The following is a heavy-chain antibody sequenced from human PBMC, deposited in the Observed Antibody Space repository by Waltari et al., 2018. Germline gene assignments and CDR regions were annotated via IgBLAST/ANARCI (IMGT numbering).Heavy chain of an antibody. CDR2: INPNSGGT. CDR1: GYTFTGYY. J-gene: IGHJ3*02. Sequence: QVQLVQSGAEVKKPGASVKVSCKASGYTFTGYYMHWVRQAPGQGLEWMGRINPNSGGTNYAQKCQGRVTMTRDTSISTAYMELSRLRSDDTAVYYCARVCGGDCYSDDAFDIWGQGTMVTVSS. D-gene: IGHD2-21*01. CDR3: ARVCGGDCYSDDAFDI. V-gene: IGHV1-2*06.